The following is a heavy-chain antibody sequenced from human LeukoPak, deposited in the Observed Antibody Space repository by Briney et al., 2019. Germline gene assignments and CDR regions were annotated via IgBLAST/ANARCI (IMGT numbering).Heavy chain of an antibody. V-gene: IGHV4-34*01. CDR3: ARDSTCSGGSCYRQDYYYYGMDV. CDR2: INHSGST. J-gene: IGHJ6*02. D-gene: IGHD2-15*01. CDR1: GGSFSGYY. Sequence: SETLSLTCAVYGGSFSGYYWSWIRQPPGKGLEWIGEINHSGSTNYNPSLKGRVTISVDTSKNQFSLKLSSVTAADTAVYYCARDSTCSGGSCYRQDYYYYGMDVWGQGTTVTVSS.